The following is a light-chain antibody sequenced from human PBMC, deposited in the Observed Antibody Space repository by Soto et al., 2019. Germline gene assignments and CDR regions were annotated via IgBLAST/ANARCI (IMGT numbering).Light chain of an antibody. Sequence: EIVLTQSPATLSLSPGETATLSCRASQSVSSYLAWYQQKPGQAPRLLIYDASNQATGIPARFSGSGSGTDFTLTISSLEPEDFAGYFCQQRSNWPLTFGGGTKVEIK. V-gene: IGKV3-11*01. CDR1: QSVSSY. CDR2: DAS. CDR3: QQRSNWPLT. J-gene: IGKJ4*01.